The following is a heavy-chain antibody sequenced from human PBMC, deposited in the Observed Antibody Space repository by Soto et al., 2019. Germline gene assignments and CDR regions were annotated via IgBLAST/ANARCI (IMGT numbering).Heavy chain of an antibody. CDR2: IIPIFGTA. D-gene: IGHD5-12*01. V-gene: IGHV1-69*12. CDR1: GGTFSSYT. CDR3: ARGNHRWLQLVYFDL. J-gene: IGHJ2*01. Sequence: QVQLVQSGAEVKKPGSSVTVSCKASGGTFSSYTISWVRQAPGQGLEWMGGIIPIFGTANYAQKFQSRVTITADESTSAAYMELRSLRSAETAVYYCARGNHRWLQLVYFDLLGRGTLVTVSS.